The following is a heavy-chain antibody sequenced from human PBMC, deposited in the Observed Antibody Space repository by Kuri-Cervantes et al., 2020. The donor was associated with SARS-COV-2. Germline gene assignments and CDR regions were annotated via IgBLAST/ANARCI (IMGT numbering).Heavy chain of an antibody. V-gene: IGHV4-39*07. CDR3: ARGDGRIAARTAGYYYGMDV. CDR2: INHSGST. J-gene: IGHJ6*02. CDR1: GGSISSSSYY. D-gene: IGHD6-6*01. Sequence: ESLKISCTVSGGSISSSSYYWGWIRQPPGKGLEWIGEINHSGSTNYNPSLKSRVTISVDTSKNQFSLKLSSVTAADTAVYYCARGDGRIAARTAGYYYGMDVWGQGTTVTVSS.